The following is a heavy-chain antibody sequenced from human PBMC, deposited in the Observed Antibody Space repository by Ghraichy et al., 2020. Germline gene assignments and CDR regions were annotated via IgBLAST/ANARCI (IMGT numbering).Heavy chain of an antibody. D-gene: IGHD2-15*01. J-gene: IGHJ5*02. Sequence: GGSLRLSCAASGFTFSSHAMSWVRQAPGKGLEWVSRISGNGGRTYYADSVEGRFTSSRDNSKHTLYLQMNSLRTEDTAVYYCAKAWGNCSGGNCPPYNWLDPWGQGTLVTVSS. CDR1: GFTFSSHA. CDR3: AKAWGNCSGGNCPPYNWLDP. CDR2: ISGNGGRT. V-gene: IGHV3-23*01.